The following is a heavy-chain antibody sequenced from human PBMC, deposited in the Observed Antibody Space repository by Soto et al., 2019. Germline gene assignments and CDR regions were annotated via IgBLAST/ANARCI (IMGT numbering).Heavy chain of an antibody. V-gene: IGHV4-34*01. D-gene: IGHD6-13*01. CDR2: INHSGST. J-gene: IGHJ5*02. CDR1: GGSFSGYY. CDR3: ARGRIGYSSYFWFDP. Sequence: QVQLQQWGAGLLKSSETLSLTCAVYGGSFSGYYWSWIRQPPGKGLEWIGEINHSGSTNYNPSLKSRVTISVDTSKNQFSLKLSSVTAADTAVYYCARGRIGYSSYFWFDPWGQGTLVTVSS.